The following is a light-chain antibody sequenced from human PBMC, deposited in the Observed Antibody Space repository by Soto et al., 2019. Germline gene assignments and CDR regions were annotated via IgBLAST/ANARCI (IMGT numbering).Light chain of an antibody. J-gene: IGLJ2*01. CDR3: SSYTSSSTLV. CDR1: SSDVGGYNY. Sequence: QSVLTQPASVSGSPGQSITISCTGTSSDVGGYNYVSWYQQHPGKAPKLMIYEVSNRPSGVSNRFSGSKSGNTASLTISGLQAEYEADYYCSSYTSSSTLVFGGGTK. CDR2: EVS. V-gene: IGLV2-14*01.